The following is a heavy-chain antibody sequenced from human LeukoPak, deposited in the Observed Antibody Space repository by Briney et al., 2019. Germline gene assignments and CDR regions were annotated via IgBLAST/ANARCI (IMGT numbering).Heavy chain of an antibody. J-gene: IGHJ4*02. Sequence: ASVKVSCKASGYTFTGYYMHWVRQAPGQGLGWMGWINPNSGGTNYAQKFQGRVTMTRDTSISTAYMELSRLRSDDTAVYYCARVLFERYYFDYWGQGTLVTVSS. CDR2: INPNSGGT. CDR1: GYTFTGYY. CDR3: ARVLFERYYFDY. D-gene: IGHD1-1*01. V-gene: IGHV1-2*02.